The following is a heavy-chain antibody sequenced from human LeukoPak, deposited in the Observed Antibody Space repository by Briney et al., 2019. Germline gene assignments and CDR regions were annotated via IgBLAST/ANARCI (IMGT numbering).Heavy chain of an antibody. CDR1: GFTFSSYS. D-gene: IGHD5-18*01. CDR2: ISSSSSYI. CDR3: ARDTAMVSAFDY. Sequence: GGSLRLSCAASGFTFSSYSMNWVRQAPGKGLEWVSSISSSSSYIYYADSVKGRFTISRDIAKNSLYLQMNSLRAEDTAVYYCARDTAMVSAFDYWGQGTLVTVSS. V-gene: IGHV3-21*01. J-gene: IGHJ4*02.